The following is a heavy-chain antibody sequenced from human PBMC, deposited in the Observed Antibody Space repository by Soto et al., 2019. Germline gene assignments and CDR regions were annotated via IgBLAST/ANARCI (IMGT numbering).Heavy chain of an antibody. CDR2: INSDGSAT. V-gene: IGHV3-74*01. J-gene: IGHJ4*02. D-gene: IGHD4-17*01. CDR1: GFNFSIYW. CDR3: VRGGAYGDYRLDY. Sequence: PGGSLRLSCAASGFNFSIYWMHWVRQAAGKGLVWVSRINSDGSATYYADSVKGRFTISRDNAKNTLYLQMHSLRAEDTAVYYCVRGGAYGDYRLDYWGQGTPVTVSS.